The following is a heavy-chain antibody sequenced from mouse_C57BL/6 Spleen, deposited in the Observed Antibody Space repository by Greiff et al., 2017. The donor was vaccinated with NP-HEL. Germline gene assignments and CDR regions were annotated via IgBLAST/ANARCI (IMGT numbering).Heavy chain of an antibody. V-gene: IGHV1-15*01. CDR2: IDPETGGT. CDR3: TRSNAYFDY. Sequence: QVQLQQSGAELVRPGASVTLSCKASGYTFTDYEMHWVKQTPVHGLEWIGAIDPETGGTAYNQKFKGKAILTADKSSSTAYIELRSLTSEDSAVYYCTRSNAYFDYWGQGTTLTVSS. J-gene: IGHJ2*01. CDR1: GYTFTDYE. D-gene: IGHD2-5*01.